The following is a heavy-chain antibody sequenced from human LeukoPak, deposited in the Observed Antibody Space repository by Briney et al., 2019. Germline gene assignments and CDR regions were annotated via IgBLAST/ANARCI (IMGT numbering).Heavy chain of an antibody. CDR3: ARGGPSGSYGY. J-gene: IGHJ4*02. D-gene: IGHD1-26*01. CDR2: IIPILGIA. V-gene: IGHV1-69*04. CDR1: GGTFSSYA. Sequence: SVKVSCKASGGTFSSYAISWVRQAPGQGLEWMGRIIPILGIANYAQKFQGRVTITADKSTSTAYMELSSLRSEDTAVYYCARGGPSGSYGYWGQGTLVTVSS.